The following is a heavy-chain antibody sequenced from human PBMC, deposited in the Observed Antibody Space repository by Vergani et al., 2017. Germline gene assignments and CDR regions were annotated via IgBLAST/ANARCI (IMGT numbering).Heavy chain of an antibody. CDR1: GYTFTGYY. V-gene: IGHV1-2*02. CDR3: ARARITVVSAWYFDL. CDR2: INPNSGGT. Sequence: QVQLVQSGAEVKKPGASVKVSCKASGYTFTGYYMHWVRQAPGQGLEWMGWINPNSGGTNYAQKFQGRVTMTRDTSISTAYMELSSLRSEDTAVYYCARARITVVSAWYFDLWGRGTLVTVSS. D-gene: IGHD3-10*01. J-gene: IGHJ2*01.